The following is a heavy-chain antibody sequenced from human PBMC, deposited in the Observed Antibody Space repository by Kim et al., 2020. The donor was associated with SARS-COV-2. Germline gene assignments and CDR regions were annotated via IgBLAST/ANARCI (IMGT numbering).Heavy chain of an antibody. J-gene: IGHJ4*02. Sequence: KGRFTIPRDNAKNSLYLQMNSLGDEDTTVYYCARDPTYDFWSGYSRSFDYWGQGTLVTVSS. D-gene: IGHD3-3*01. CDR3: ARDPTYDFWSGYSRSFDY. V-gene: IGHV3-48*02.